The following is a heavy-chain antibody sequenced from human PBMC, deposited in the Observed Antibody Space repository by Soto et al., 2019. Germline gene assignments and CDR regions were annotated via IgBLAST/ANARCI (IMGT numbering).Heavy chain of an antibody. CDR3: ATSVPTYYDFWSGYLDY. V-gene: IGHV4-39*01. CDR1: GGSISSSSYY. Sequence: SETLSLTCTVSGGSISSSSYYWGWIRQPPGKGLEWIGSIYYSGSTYYNPSLKSRVTISVDTSKNQFSLKLSSVTAVDTAVYYCATSVPTYYDFWSGYLDYWGQGTLVTVSS. D-gene: IGHD3-3*01. J-gene: IGHJ4*02. CDR2: IYYSGST.